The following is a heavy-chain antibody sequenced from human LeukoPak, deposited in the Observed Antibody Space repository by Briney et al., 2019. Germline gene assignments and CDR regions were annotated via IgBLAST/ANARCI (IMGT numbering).Heavy chain of an antibody. CDR3: ARDWRIMRATRDY. V-gene: IGHV1-18*01. CDR2: ISAYNGNT. CDR1: GYTFASYG. J-gene: IGHJ4*02. Sequence: ASVKVSCKASGYTFASYGISWVRQPTGQELEWMGWISAYNGNTNYAHKLQGRVTITTDTSTSTAYMELRSLRSDDTAAYYCARDWRIMRATRDYWGQGTLVTVSS. D-gene: IGHD1-26*01.